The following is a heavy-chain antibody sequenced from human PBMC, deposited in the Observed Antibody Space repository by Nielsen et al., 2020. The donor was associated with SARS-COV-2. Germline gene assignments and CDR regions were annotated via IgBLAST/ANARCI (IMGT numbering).Heavy chain of an antibody. J-gene: IGHJ4*02. V-gene: IGHV4-59*12. Sequence: WIRQPPGKGLEWIGYIYYSGSTNYNPSLKSRVTISVDTSKNQFSLKLSSVTAADTAVYYCAREAGQLPSGGEEETNPGSDYFDYWGQGTLVTVSS. CDR2: IYYSGST. CDR3: AREAGQLPSGGEEETNPGSDYFDY. D-gene: IGHD3-10*01.